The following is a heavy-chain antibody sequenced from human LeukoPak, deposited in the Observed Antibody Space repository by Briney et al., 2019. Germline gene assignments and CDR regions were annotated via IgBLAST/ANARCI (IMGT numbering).Heavy chain of an antibody. CDR3: ARDSSPDVLPYMYA. D-gene: IGHD3-9*01. CDR2: IDDSGNT. J-gene: IGHJ6*03. V-gene: IGHV4-59*01. Sequence: SETLSLTCLVSGGSMKRSYWTWIRQAPGKGLEWIGNIDDSGNTNYSPSLKSRVTISLDTSKNQFSLRVTSVTAADRGLYFCARDSSPDVLPYMYAWVTRSTVTVSS. CDR1: GGSMKRSY.